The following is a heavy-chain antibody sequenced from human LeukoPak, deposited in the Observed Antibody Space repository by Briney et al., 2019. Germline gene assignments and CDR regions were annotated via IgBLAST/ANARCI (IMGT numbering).Heavy chain of an antibody. Sequence: AGGSLRLSCAASGFTVSSYWMSWVRQVPGKGLEWVANIKQDGSDKYYVDSVKGRFTISRDNSKNTVNLQMNDLRAEDTAVYYCARSWDARLNFDYWGQGTLVTVSS. V-gene: IGHV3-7*01. D-gene: IGHD1-26*01. CDR1: GFTVSSYW. CDR2: IKQDGSDK. J-gene: IGHJ4*02. CDR3: ARSWDARLNFDY.